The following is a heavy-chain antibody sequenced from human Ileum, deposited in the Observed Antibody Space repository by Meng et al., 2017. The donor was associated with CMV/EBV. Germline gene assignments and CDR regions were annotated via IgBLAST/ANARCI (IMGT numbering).Heavy chain of an antibody. J-gene: IGHJ5*02. D-gene: IGHD3-3*01. CDR2: IYYSGST. Sequence: SGSYYWSWIRQPPGKGLEWIGYIYYSGSTNYNPSLKSRVTISVDTSKNQFSLKLSSVTAADTAVYYCARASRSITIFGVVQIGFDPWGQGTLVTVSS. CDR3: ARASRSITIFGVVQIGFDP. V-gene: IGHV4-61*01. CDR1: SGSYY.